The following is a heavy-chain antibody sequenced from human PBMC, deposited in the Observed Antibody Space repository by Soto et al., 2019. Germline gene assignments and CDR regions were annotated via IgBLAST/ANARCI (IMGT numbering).Heavy chain of an antibody. J-gene: IGHJ4*02. V-gene: IGHV3-30-3*01. Sequence: QVQLVESGGGVVQPGRSLRLSCAASGFTFSSYAMHWVRQAPGKGLEWVAVISYDGSNKYYADSVKGRFTISRDNSKNTLYLQMNSLRAEDTAVYYCARDGPCPFDYWGQGTLVTVSS. CDR3: ARDGPCPFDY. CDR2: ISYDGSNK. CDR1: GFTFSSYA.